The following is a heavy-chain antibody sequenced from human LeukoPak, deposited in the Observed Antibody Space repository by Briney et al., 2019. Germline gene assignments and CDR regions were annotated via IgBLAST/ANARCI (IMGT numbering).Heavy chain of an antibody. D-gene: IGHD1-26*01. CDR1: GFTFSSYA. Sequence: PGGSLRLSCAASGFTFSSYAMSWVRQAPGKGLEWVSGINWNGDRTGYADSEKGRFTISRDNAKNSLYLQMNSLRAEDTALYYCARDRGSYFSYGMDVWGQGTTVTVSS. CDR3: ARDRGSYFSYGMDV. J-gene: IGHJ6*02. V-gene: IGHV3-20*04. CDR2: INWNGDRT.